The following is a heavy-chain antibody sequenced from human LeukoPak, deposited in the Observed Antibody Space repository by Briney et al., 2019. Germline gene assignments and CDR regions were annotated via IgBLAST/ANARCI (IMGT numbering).Heavy chain of an antibody. V-gene: IGHV5-51*01. CDR2: IYPGDSDT. CDR1: GYRFTNYW. Sequence: GESLKISCKGSGYRFTNYWIGWVRQMPGKGLEWMGIIYPGDSDTRYSPSFQGQVTISADKSVSTAYLQWSSLKASDTAMYYCARSSGATRPYYYYGMDVWGQGTTVTVSS. CDR3: ARSSGATRPYYYYGMDV. D-gene: IGHD1-26*01. J-gene: IGHJ6*02.